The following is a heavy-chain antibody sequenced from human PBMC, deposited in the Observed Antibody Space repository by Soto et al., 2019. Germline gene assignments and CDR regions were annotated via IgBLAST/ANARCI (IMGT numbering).Heavy chain of an antibody. V-gene: IGHV4-28*01. J-gene: IGHJ4*02. CDR3: ARREIQGPIDY. CDR1: GYSLSRSNW. D-gene: IGHD1-26*01. CDR2: IYYSGTT. Sequence: SLTCAVSGYSLSRSNWWGWLRQPPGKGLEWIGYIYYSGTTYYNPSLKSRVTMSVDTSKNQFSLKLTSVTAVDTAVYYCARREIQGPIDYWGQETLVTVSS.